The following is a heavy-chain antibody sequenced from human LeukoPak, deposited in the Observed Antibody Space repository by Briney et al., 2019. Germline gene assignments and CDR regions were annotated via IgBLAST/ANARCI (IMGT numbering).Heavy chain of an antibody. J-gene: IGHJ6*03. CDR2: IYHSGST. D-gene: IGHD4-11*01. V-gene: IGHV4-38-2*02. CDR3: ARDRTGQQLISRKEYYYMDV. CDR1: GYSISGGYY. Sequence: PSETLSLTCTVSGYSISGGYYWGWIRQPPGKGLEWIGSIYHSGSTYYNPSLKSRVTISVDTSKNQFSLKLSSVTAADTAVYYCARDRTGQQLISRKEYYYMDVWGKGTTVTISS.